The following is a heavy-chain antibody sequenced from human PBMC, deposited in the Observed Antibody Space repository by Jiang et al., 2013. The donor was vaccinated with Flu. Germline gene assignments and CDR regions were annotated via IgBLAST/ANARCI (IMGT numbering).Heavy chain of an antibody. CDR2: INHSGST. Sequence: LKPSETLSLTCAVYGGSFSGYYWSWIRQPPGKGLEWIGEINHSGSTNYNPSLKSRVTISVDTSKNQFSLNLSSLTAADTAVYYCARQGIAVAGYGYFDSWGQ. CDR1: GGSFSGYY. D-gene: IGHD6-19*01. V-gene: IGHV4-34*01. J-gene: IGHJ4*02. CDR3: ARQGIAVAGYGYFDS.